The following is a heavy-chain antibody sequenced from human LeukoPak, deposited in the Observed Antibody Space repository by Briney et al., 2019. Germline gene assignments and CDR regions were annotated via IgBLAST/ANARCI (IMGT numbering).Heavy chain of an antibody. CDR2: ISAHNGNT. D-gene: IGHD6-13*01. J-gene: IGHJ4*02. CDR3: ARVVEDIAAAVYYFDY. Sequence: GASVEVSCKASGYTFTSYGISWVRQAPGQGLEWMVWISAHNGNTNYAQKLQGRVTMTTDTSTSTAYMELRSLRSDDTAVYYCARVVEDIAAAVYYFDYWGQGTLVTVSS. V-gene: IGHV1-18*01. CDR1: GYTFTSYG.